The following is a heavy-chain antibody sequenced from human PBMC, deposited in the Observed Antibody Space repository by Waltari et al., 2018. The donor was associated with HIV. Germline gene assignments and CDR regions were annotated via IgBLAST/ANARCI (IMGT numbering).Heavy chain of an antibody. J-gene: IGHJ6*02. V-gene: IGHV4-4*02. CDR3: AGSRSSGSSVYYGMDV. CDR1: GGSITSSNW. CDR2: IYHSGST. D-gene: IGHD3-22*01. Sequence: QVQLRESGPGLVKPSGTLSLTCAVSGGSITSSNWWSWVRQPPGKGLEWIGEIYHSGSTNYNPSLKSRVTISLDKSKNQFSLKLSSVTAADTALYYCAGSRSSGSSVYYGMDVWGQGTTVTVSS.